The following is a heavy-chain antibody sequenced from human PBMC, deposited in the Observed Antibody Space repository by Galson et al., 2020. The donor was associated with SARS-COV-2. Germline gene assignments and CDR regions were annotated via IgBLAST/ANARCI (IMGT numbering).Heavy chain of an antibody. CDR1: GYSFTGYY. D-gene: IGHD4-17*01. V-gene: IGHV1-2*02. CDR3: ARGYGDYVDY. J-gene: IGHJ4*02. Sequence: ASVKVSCKASGYSFTGYYIHWVRQAPGKGLEWMGWITPNSGGTNYAQKFQGRVTMTRDTSVSTAYMELSRLRSDDTAIYYCARGYGDYVDYWGQGTLLTVSS. CDR2: ITPNSGGT.